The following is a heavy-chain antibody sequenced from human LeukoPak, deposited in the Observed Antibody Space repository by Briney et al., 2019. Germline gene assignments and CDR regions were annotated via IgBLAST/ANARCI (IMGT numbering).Heavy chain of an antibody. CDR2: IKQDGSEK. CDR1: GFTFSSCW. D-gene: IGHD6-13*01. Sequence: GGSLRLSCAASGFTFSSCWMSWVRQAPGKGLEWVANIKQDGSEKYYVDSVKGRFTISRDNAKNSLYLQMNSLRAEDAAVYYCARDSGSSSWAVPNWFDPWGQGTLVTVSS. V-gene: IGHV3-7*01. CDR3: ARDSGSSSWAVPNWFDP. J-gene: IGHJ5*02.